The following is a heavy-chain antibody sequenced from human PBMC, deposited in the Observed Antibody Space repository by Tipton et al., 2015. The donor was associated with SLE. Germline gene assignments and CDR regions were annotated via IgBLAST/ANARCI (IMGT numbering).Heavy chain of an antibody. J-gene: IGHJ4*02. CDR3: ARGGGSPSY. D-gene: IGHD2-15*01. CDR2: IYYSGST. CDR1: GGSISSSSYY. V-gene: IGHV4-31*03. Sequence: TLSLTCTVSGGSISSSSYYWGWIRQHPGKGLEWIGYIYYSGSTYYNPSLKSRVTISVDTSKNQFSLKLTSVTAADTAVYYCARGGGSPSYWGQGTLVTVSS.